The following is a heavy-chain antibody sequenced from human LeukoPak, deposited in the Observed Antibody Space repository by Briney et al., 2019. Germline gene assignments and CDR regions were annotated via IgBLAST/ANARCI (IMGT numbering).Heavy chain of an antibody. Sequence: GALVKVSCKASGFTFTSSAMQWVRQARGQRPEWIGWIVVGSGNTNYAQKFQERVTITRDMSTSTAYMELSSLRSEDTAVYYCAAFYWSGYYTLFDYWGQGTLVTVSS. D-gene: IGHD3-3*01. CDR2: IVVGSGNT. J-gene: IGHJ4*02. V-gene: IGHV1-58*02. CDR1: GFTFTSSA. CDR3: AAFYWSGYYTLFDY.